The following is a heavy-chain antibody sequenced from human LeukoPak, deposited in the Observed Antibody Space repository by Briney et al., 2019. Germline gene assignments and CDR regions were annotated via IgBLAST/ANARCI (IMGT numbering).Heavy chain of an antibody. CDR3: GRFGYVSAVDP. V-gene: IGHV3-7*01. CDR2: IEPAGSAT. J-gene: IGHJ5*02. D-gene: IGHD2-15*01. CDR1: GFDFSSYW. Sequence: PGGSLRLSCGASGFDFSSYWMTWLRQAPGKGLEFVANIEPAGSATYYADSVKGRFTISRDNTKNLLYLQMNSLTAEDSAVYHCGRFGYVSAVDPWGQGALVTVSS.